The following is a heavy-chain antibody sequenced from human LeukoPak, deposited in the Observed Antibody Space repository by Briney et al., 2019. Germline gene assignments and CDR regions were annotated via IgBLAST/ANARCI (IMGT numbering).Heavy chain of an antibody. CDR3: ASQSHDYGDYVHYYYYMDV. V-gene: IGHV4-34*01. D-gene: IGHD4-17*01. CDR2: INHSGST. Sequence: SETLSLTCAVYGGSFSGYYWSWIRQPPGKGLEWIGEINHSGSTNYNPSLKGRVTISVDTSKNQFSLKLSSVTAADTAVYYCASQSHDYGDYVHYYYYMDVWGKGTTVTISS. J-gene: IGHJ6*03. CDR1: GGSFSGYY.